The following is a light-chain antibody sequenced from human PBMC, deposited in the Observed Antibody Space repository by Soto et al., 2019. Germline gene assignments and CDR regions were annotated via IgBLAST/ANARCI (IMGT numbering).Light chain of an antibody. Sequence: DIQMTQSPSSVSASVGYTVTITCRASQGIYSRLAWYQQKPGKAPELLIYATSTLQNGVTSRFSGSGFGTDFTLSISSLQPEDSASYFCQQPDDFPLTFGGGTKVEI. CDR3: QQPDDFPLT. CDR2: ATS. V-gene: IGKV1D-12*01. J-gene: IGKJ4*01. CDR1: QGIYSR.